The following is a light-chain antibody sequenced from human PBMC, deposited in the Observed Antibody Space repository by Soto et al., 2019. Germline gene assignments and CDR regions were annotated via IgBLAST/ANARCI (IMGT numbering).Light chain of an antibody. J-gene: IGKJ5*01. CDR1: QGISSY. Sequence: IQLTQPPSSLSASVGDRVTITCRASQGISSYLAWYQQKPGKAPKLLIYAASTLQSGVPSRFGGSGSGTDFTLTISSLQPEDFATYYCQQLNSYPTFGQGTRLEIK. V-gene: IGKV1-9*01. CDR2: AAS. CDR3: QQLNSYPT.